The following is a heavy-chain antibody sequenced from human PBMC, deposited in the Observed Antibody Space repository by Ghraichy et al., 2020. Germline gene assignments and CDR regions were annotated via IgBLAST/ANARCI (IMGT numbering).Heavy chain of an antibody. CDR1: GGSFSGYY. CDR3: ARSAMALGWFDP. J-gene: IGHJ5*02. D-gene: IGHD5-18*01. Sequence: SETLSLTCAVYGGSFSGYYWSWIRQPPGKGLEWIGEINHSGSTNYNPSLKSRVTISVDTSKNQFSLKLSSVTAADTAVYYCARSAMALGWFDPWGQGTLVTVSS. V-gene: IGHV4-34*01. CDR2: INHSGST.